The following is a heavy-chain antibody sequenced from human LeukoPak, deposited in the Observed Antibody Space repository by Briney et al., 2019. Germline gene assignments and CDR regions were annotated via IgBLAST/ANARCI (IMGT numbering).Heavy chain of an antibody. CDR3: ARVVYSGSWGYFDY. Sequence: SETLSLTCSVSGGSISSRNYYWGWIRQPPGKKLEWIGSIYYSGGTYYNPSLKSRLTISIDTSKTQFYLKLSSVTAADTAVYYCARVVYSGSWGYFDYWGQGILVTVSS. D-gene: IGHD3-10*01. CDR1: GGSISSRNYY. CDR2: IYYSGGT. J-gene: IGHJ4*02. V-gene: IGHV4-39*07.